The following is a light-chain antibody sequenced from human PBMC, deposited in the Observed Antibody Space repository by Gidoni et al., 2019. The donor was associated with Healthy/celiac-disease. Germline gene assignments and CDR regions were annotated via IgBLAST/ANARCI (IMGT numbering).Light chain of an antibody. CDR3: QQRSNWPPGLT. CDR2: DAS. CDR1: QSVSSY. J-gene: IGKJ4*01. Sequence: DIELTQSPATLSLSPGERSTLSCRASQSVSSYLAWYQQKPGQAPRLLIYDASNRATGIPARFSGSGSGTDFTLTISSLEPEDFAVYYCQQRSNWPPGLTFGGGTKVEIK. V-gene: IGKV3-11*01.